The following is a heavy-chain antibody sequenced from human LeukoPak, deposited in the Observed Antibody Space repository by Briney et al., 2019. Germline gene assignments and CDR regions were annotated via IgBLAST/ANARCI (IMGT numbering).Heavy chain of an antibody. CDR2: ISGYNGYT. CDR1: GYTFSSYG. J-gene: IGHJ5*02. D-gene: IGHD6-19*01. Sequence: ASLEVSCKASGYTFSSYGISWVRQAPGQGLEWMGWISGYNGYTNYAQNLQGRVTMTTDTSTSTADMELRSLRSDDTALYYCAREVSGSGSNWFGPWGQGTLVTVSS. CDR3: AREVSGSGSNWFGP. V-gene: IGHV1-18*01.